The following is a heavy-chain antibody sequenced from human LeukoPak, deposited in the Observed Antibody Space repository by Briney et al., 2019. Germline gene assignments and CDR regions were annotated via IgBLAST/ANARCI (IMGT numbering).Heavy chain of an antibody. Sequence: AGGSLRLSCAASGFTFTIFGFNWVRQAPGKVPEWVSYIDARGGITYYADSVQGRFTISRDNAQDSVFLQMNSLRADDTAVYYCARTYDFGRGPPGDAFDNWGPGTLVTVSS. CDR2: IDARGGIT. D-gene: IGHD3-3*01. CDR1: GFTFTIFG. CDR3: ARTYDFGRGPPGDAFDN. V-gene: IGHV3-48*01. J-gene: IGHJ3*02.